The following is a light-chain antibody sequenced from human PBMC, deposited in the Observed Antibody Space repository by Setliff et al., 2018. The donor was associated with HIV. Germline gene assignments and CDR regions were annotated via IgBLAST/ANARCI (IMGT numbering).Light chain of an antibody. CDR3: RSYVSSNNNYV. CDR2: DVN. V-gene: IGLV2-14*03. CDR1: SSDVGYYHY. Sequence: QSALTQPASVSGSPGQSITISCTGTSSDVGYYHYVSWYQQHPCKAPKLVIYDVNDRPSGVSDRFSGSKSGNTASLTSSGLQPEDEADYYCRSYVSSNNNYVFGTGTKVTVL. J-gene: IGLJ1*01.